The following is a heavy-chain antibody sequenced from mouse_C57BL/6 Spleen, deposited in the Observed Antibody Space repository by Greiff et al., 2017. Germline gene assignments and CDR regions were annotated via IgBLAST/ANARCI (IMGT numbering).Heavy chain of an antibody. Sequence: EVQGVESGGGLVKPGGSLKLSCAASGFTFSDYGMHWVRQAPEKGLAWVAYISSGSSTIYYADTVKGRFTISRDNANNSMFLQMTILRSKDTAMYDFARETGDYYSIDYWGQGTSVTVSA. CDR2: ISSGSSTI. V-gene: IGHV5-17*01. CDR3: ARETGDYYSIDY. J-gene: IGHJ4*01. D-gene: IGHD1-1*02. CDR1: GFTFSDYG.